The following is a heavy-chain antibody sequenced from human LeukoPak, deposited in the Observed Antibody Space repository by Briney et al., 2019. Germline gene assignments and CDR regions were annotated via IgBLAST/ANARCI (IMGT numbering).Heavy chain of an antibody. CDR2: IYPADSDT. J-gene: IGHJ5*02. CDR1: GYKFSGNW. Sequence: GESLKISCRAFGYKFSGNWIGWVRQMPGKGLEWMGIIYPADSDTYYSPSFQGQVTISVDKSINTAYLQWTSLKASDSAIYYCARGVTRYNWFDPWGQGTLVTVSS. D-gene: IGHD3-10*01. V-gene: IGHV5-51*01. CDR3: ARGVTRYNWFDP.